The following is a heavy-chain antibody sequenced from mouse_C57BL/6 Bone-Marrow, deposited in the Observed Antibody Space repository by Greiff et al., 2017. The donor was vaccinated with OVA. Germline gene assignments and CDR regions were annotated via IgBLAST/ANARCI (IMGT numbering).Heavy chain of an antibody. V-gene: IGHV1-85*01. Sequence: QVQLKESGPELVKPGASVKLSCKASGYTFTSYDINWVQQRPGQGLEWIGWIYPRDGSTKYNEKFKGKATLTVDTSSSTAYMELHSLTSEDSAVYVCARSGSSLDYWGQGTTLTVSS. J-gene: IGHJ2*01. CDR3: ARSGSSLDY. CDR2: IYPRDGST. CDR1: GYTFTSYD. D-gene: IGHD1-1*01.